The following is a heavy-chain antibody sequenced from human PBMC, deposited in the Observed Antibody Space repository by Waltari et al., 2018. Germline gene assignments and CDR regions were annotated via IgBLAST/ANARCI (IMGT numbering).Heavy chain of an antibody. CDR2: IYYSVST. Sequence: QLQLQESGPGLVKPSETLSLTCTVSGGSISSSSYYWGWIRQPPGKGLEWIGSIYYSVSTYYNPSLKSRVTISVDTSKNQFSLKLSSLTAADTAVYYCARSYYDILTGYGDYWGQGTLVTVSS. J-gene: IGHJ4*02. CDR3: ARSYYDILTGYGDY. CDR1: GGSISSSSYY. V-gene: IGHV4-39*07. D-gene: IGHD3-9*01.